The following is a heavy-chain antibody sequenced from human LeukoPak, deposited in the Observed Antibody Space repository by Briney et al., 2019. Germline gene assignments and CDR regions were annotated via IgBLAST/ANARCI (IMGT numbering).Heavy chain of an antibody. J-gene: IGHJ4*02. Sequence: PSETLSLTCTVSGGSISSSSYYSGWIRQPPGKGLEWIGSLYYRGSTYYNPSLKSRVTISVDTSKNQFSLKLSSVTAADTAVYYCARLIGNYYDSSGYSYGAWGQGTLVTVSS. V-gene: IGHV4-39*01. CDR1: GGSISSSSYY. D-gene: IGHD3-22*01. CDR3: ARLIGNYYDSSGYSYGA. CDR2: LYYRGST.